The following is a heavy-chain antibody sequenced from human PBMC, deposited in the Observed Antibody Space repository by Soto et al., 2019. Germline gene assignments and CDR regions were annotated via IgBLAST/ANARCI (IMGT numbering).Heavy chain of an antibody. D-gene: IGHD3-16*01. CDR3: AKDADYDYVWGSYGAFDY. CDR1: GFTFSSYA. J-gene: IGHJ4*02. CDR2: ISGSGGST. V-gene: IGHV3-23*01. Sequence: EVQLLESGGGLVQPGGSLRLSCAASGFTFSSYAMSWVRQAPGKGLEWVSAISGSGGSTYYADSVKGRFTISRDNSKNTLYPQMNSLRAEDTAVYYCAKDADYDYVWGSYGAFDYWGQGTLVTVSS.